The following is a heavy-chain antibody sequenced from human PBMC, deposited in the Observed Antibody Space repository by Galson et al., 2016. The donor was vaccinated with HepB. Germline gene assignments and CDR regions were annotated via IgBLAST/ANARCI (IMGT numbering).Heavy chain of an antibody. Sequence: TLSLTCAVSGGSIGRGDYYWSWIRQPPGKGLEWIGYIYYSGSTNYNPSLKSRVTLSVDTSKNQLSLHLSSVTAADTAVYYCARSPDYDFWSGPAPPGFDLWGQGTLVTVSS. CDR1: GGSIGRGDYY. D-gene: IGHD3-3*01. V-gene: IGHV4-30-4*01. J-gene: IGHJ5*02. CDR3: ARSPDYDFWSGPAPPGFDL. CDR2: IYYSGST.